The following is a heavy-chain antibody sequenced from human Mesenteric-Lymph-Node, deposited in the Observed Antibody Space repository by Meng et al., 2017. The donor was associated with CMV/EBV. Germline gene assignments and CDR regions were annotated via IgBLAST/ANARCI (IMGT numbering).Heavy chain of an antibody. Sequence: VSGGSINWGWFRQPPGKGLEWIGSVYFSGSTYYNPSLKSRVTISLDTSKNQFSLKLSSVTAADTAVYYCARHPETSGWYSADYFDYWGQGTLVTVSS. CDR1: GGSIN. CDR2: VYFSGST. D-gene: IGHD6-19*01. V-gene: IGHV4-39*01. CDR3: ARHPETSGWYSADYFDY. J-gene: IGHJ4*02.